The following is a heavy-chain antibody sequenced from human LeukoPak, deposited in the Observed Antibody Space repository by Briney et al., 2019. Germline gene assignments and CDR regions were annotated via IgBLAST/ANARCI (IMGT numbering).Heavy chain of an antibody. V-gene: IGHV3-30*01. D-gene: IGHD6-13*01. Sequence: GGSLRLACAVYGFTLSTYAMEWVRQAPGKGLGWVAAISYDGSNKYYADSVKGRFSTSNENYKNTLYLQMNSMRPEDTAVYYCAKSQSSWYYPYFHYWGQGTLVTVSS. J-gene: IGHJ4*02. CDR2: ISYDGSNK. CDR3: AKSQSSWYYPYFHY. CDR1: GFTLSTYA.